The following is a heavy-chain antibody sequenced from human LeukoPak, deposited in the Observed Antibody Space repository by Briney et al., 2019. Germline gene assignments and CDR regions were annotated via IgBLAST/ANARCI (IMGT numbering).Heavy chain of an antibody. V-gene: IGHV4-39*07. J-gene: IGHJ4*02. D-gene: IGHD1-26*01. Sequence: SETLSLTCTVSGVSISSSSYYWGWIRQPPGKGLEWIGTIYYSGSTYYNPSLKSRVTISVDTSKNQFSLKLSSVTPADTAVYFCARDRGSGSYGDHYYFDYWGQGTLVTVSS. CDR2: IYYSGST. CDR1: GVSISSSSYY. CDR3: ARDRGSGSYGDHYYFDY.